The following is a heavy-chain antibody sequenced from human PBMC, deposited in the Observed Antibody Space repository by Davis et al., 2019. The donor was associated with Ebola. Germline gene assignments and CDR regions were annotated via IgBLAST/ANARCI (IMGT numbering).Heavy chain of an antibody. Sequence: PGGSLRLSCAASGFTFSDYYMSWIRQAPGKGLEWVSYISSSSSYTNYADSVKGRFTISRDNAKNSLYLQMNSLRAEDTAVYYCARGSIAAAGPFDYWGQGTLVTVSS. D-gene: IGHD6-13*01. CDR1: GFTFSDYY. CDR2: ISSSSSYT. J-gene: IGHJ4*02. V-gene: IGHV3-11*06. CDR3: ARGSIAAAGPFDY.